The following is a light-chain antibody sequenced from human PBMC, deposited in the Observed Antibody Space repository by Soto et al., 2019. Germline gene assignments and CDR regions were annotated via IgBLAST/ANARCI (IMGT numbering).Light chain of an antibody. Sequence: QSALTQPASVSGSPGQSSTISCTGTSSDVGGYNYVFWNQPHPGKAPKLMIYAVSNRPSGVPNCFSGSKSGNKASLTISGLQAADEADYYCSSYTSSSTWGFGGGTQLTVL. CDR3: SSYTSSSTWG. CDR1: SSDVGGYNY. CDR2: AVS. V-gene: IGLV2-14*01. J-gene: IGLJ2*01.